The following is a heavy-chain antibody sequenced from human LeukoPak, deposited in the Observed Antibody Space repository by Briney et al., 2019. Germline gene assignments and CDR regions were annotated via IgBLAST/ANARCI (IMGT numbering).Heavy chain of an antibody. CDR2: IYYSGST. V-gene: IGHV4-59*01. CDR3: AREVWWLRGSYWYFDL. CDR1: GGSISSYY. Sequence: SETLSLTCTVSGGSISSYYWSWIRQPPGKGLEWIGYIYYSGSTNYNPSLKSRVTISVDTSKNQFSLKLSSVTAADTAVYYYAREVWWLRGSYWYFDLWGRGTLVTVSS. D-gene: IGHD5-12*01. J-gene: IGHJ2*01.